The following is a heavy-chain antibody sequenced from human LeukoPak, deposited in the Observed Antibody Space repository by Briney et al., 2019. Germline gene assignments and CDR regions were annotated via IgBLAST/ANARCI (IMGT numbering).Heavy chain of an antibody. CDR2: ISGGGDIT. D-gene: IGHD1-1*01. CDR1: DFTFTTYA. V-gene: IGHV3-23*01. J-gene: IGHJ4*02. Sequence: PGGSLRLSCAASDFTFTTYAMTWVRQAPGKGLEWVSSISGGGDITYYTDSAKGRFTISRDNSKNTLFLQMNSLRAEDTAVYYCAKDERRGGPDDYWGQGTLVTVSS. CDR3: AKDERRGGPDDY.